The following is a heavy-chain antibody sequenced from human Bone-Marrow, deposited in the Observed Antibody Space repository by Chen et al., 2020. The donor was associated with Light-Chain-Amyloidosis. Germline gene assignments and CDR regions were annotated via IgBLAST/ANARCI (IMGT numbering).Heavy chain of an antibody. J-gene: IGHJ4*02. CDR1: GYTSPNYW. D-gene: IGHD5-12*01. CDR2: IYPDDSDA. CDR3: ARRRDGYNFDY. V-gene: IGHV5-51*01. Sequence: EVQLEQSGPGGKKPGESLKSSGKGSGYTSPNYWIGWVRQMPGKGLEWMGVIYPDDSDARYSPSFEGQVTISADKSITTAYLQWRSLKASDTAMYYCARRRDGYNFDYWGQGTLVTVSS.